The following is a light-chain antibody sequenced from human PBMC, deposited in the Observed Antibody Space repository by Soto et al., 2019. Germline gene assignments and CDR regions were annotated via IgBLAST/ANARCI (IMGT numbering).Light chain of an antibody. CDR3: QQSHSIPYT. CDR2: AAF. V-gene: IGKV1-39*01. Sequence: DIQMTQSPSSLSASVGDRVTITCRASQSISSYLNWYLQKPGKAPKLLIYAAFSLQSGVPSRFSGSGSGTDFTLTISSLQPEDFATYYCQQSHSIPYTFGQGTKLEIK. J-gene: IGKJ2*01. CDR1: QSISSY.